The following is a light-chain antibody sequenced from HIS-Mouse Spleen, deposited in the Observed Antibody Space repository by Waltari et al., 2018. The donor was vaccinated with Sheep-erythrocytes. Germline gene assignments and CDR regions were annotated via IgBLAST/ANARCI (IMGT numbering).Light chain of an antibody. V-gene: IGLV2-14*03. Sequence: QSALTQPASVSGSPGQSITISCTGTSSDVGGYNFVSWYQQHPGKAPKLIIYDVTNRPSGVSNRFSGSRSGNTASLTISGLQAEDEADYYCSSYTSSSSLVFGTVTKVTVL. CDR3: SSYTSSSSLV. CDR1: SSDVGGYNF. CDR2: DVT. J-gene: IGLJ1*01.